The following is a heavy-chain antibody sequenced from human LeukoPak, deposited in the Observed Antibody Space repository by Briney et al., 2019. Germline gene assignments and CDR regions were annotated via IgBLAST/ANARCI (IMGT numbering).Heavy chain of an antibody. CDR1: GYTFTSYY. V-gene: IGHV1-46*01. CDR3: ARALQYYHDTTDALDY. J-gene: IGHJ4*02. D-gene: IGHD3-22*01. Sequence: ASVKVSCKASGYTFTSYYMHWVRQAPGQGLEWMGIINPSGGSTSYAQRFQGRVTMTRDTSISTAYMELSRLRSDDTAVYYCARALQYYHDTTDALDYWGQGTLVTVSS. CDR2: INPSGGST.